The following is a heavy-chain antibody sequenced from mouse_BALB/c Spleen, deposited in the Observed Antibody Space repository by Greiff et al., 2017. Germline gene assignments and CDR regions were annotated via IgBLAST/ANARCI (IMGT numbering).Heavy chain of an antibody. CDR1: GFTFTDYY. Sequence: EVKVVESGGGLVQPGGSLRLSCATSGFTFTDYYMSWVRQPPGKDLEWLGFIRNKANGYTTEYSAYVKGRFTISRDNSQSILYLQMDTLRAEDSATYYCAGDSLPHYYAMDYWGQGTSVTVSS. D-gene: IGHD5-5*01. CDR3: AGDSLPHYYAMDY. V-gene: IGHV7-3*02. CDR2: IRNKANGYTT. J-gene: IGHJ4*01.